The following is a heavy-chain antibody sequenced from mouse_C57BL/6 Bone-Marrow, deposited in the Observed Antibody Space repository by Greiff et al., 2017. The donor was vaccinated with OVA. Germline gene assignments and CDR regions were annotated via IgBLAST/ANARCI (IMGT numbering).Heavy chain of an antibody. CDR1: GYSFTSYY. J-gene: IGHJ2*01. V-gene: IGHV1-66*01. CDR2: IYPGSGNT. CDR3: ARGTTVVAPFDY. Sequence: QVQLQQSGPELVKPGASVKISCKASGYSFTSYYIHWVKQRPGQGLEWIGWIYPGSGNTKYNEKFKGKATLTADTSSSTAYIQLSSLTSENSAVYYCARGTTVVAPFDYWGQGTTLTVSS. D-gene: IGHD1-1*01.